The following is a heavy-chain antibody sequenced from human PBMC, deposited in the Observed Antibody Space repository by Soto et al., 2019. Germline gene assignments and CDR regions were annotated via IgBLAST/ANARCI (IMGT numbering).Heavy chain of an antibody. CDR2: IKDDGSER. Sequence: GGSLRLSCAVSGFSFGSYWMSWVRQAPGKGLEWLASIKDDGSERYYLDSVKGRFTISRDNAKDSLSLQMNSLRGEDTAFYYCARDVGPVTIFGEALSGYFDFWGQGTLVTVSS. CDR3: ARDVGPVTIFGEALSGYFDF. CDR1: GFSFGSYW. V-gene: IGHV3-7*03. D-gene: IGHD3-3*01. J-gene: IGHJ4*02.